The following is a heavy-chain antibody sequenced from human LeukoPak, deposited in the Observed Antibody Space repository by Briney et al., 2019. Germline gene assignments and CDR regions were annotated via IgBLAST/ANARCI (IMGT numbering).Heavy chain of an antibody. Sequence: ASVKVSCKASGYTFTGYYMHWVRQAPGQGLEWMGRINPNSGGTNYAQKFQGRVTMTRDTSISTAYMELSRLRSDDTAVYYCARGGRSGSYYYGMDVWGQGTTVTVSS. V-gene: IGHV1-2*06. CDR1: GYTFTGYY. D-gene: IGHD1-26*01. J-gene: IGHJ6*02. CDR3: ARGGRSGSYYYGMDV. CDR2: INPNSGGT.